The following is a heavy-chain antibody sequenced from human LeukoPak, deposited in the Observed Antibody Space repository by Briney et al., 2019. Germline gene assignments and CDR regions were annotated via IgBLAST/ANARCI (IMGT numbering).Heavy chain of an antibody. CDR1: GFTFSNAW. V-gene: IGHV3-15*04. D-gene: IGHD6-19*01. J-gene: IGHJ4*02. CDR2: IESKTDGGTT. Sequence: GGSLRLSCAASGFTFSNAWMSWVRQAPGKGLEWVGRIESKTDGGTTDYAAPVKGRFTISRDDSKNTLYLQMNSLRAEDTAVYYCARDSGSVAGPQYYFDYWGQGTLVTVSS. CDR3: ARDSGSVAGPQYYFDY.